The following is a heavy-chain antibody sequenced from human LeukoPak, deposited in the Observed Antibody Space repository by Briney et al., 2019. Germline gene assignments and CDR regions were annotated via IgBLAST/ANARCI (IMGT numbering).Heavy chain of an antibody. Sequence: SETLSLTCTVSGGSISSSSYYWGWIRQPPGKGLEWIGSIYYSGSTYYNPSLKSRVTISVDTSKNQFSLKLSSVTAADTAVYYCARAWIAVAGTTYYYYGMDVWGQGTTVTVSS. D-gene: IGHD6-19*01. V-gene: IGHV4-39*01. J-gene: IGHJ6*02. CDR3: ARAWIAVAGTTYYYYGMDV. CDR2: IYYSGST. CDR1: GGSISSSSYY.